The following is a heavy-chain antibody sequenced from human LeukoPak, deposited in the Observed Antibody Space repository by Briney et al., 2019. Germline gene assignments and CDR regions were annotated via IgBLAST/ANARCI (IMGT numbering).Heavy chain of an antibody. J-gene: IGHJ6*02. CDR2: INHSGST. Sequence: SETLSLTCAVYGGSFSGYYWSWIRQPPGKGLEWIGEINHSGSTNYNPSLKSRVIISVDTSKNQFSLKLSSVTAADTAVYYCARLGYCTNGVCYPYYYYGMDVWGQGTTVTVSS. D-gene: IGHD2-8*01. CDR1: GGSFSGYY. V-gene: IGHV4-34*01. CDR3: ARLGYCTNGVCYPYYYYGMDV.